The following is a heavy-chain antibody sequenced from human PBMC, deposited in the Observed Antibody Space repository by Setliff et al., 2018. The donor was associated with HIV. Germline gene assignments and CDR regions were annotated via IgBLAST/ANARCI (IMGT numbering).Heavy chain of an antibody. D-gene: IGHD3-3*01. V-gene: IGHV4-39*01. J-gene: IGHJ5*02. CDR3: ARSVLRSLGWFDP. Sequence: PSETLSLTCSVSGDSISRSNYYWGWTRQSPGKGLEWVGSISSSGGTSYSAASLKSRVTLSIDTSKNQFSLKLTSVTAADTAMYYCARSVLRSLGWFDPWGQGTLVTVSS. CDR1: GDSISRSNYY. CDR2: ISSSGGT.